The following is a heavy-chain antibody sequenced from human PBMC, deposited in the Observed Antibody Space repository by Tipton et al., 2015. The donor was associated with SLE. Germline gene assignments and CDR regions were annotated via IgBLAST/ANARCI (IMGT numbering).Heavy chain of an antibody. CDR3: ASWVTGTAAGTWDY. CDR1: GGSISSYY. J-gene: IGHJ4*02. D-gene: IGHD6-13*01. CDR2: IYYSGST. Sequence: TLSLTCTVSGGSISSYYWSWIRQPPGKGPEWIGYIYYSGSTNYNPSLKSRVTISVDTSKNQFSLKLSSVTAADTAVYYCASWVTGTAAGTWDYWGQGTLVTVSS. V-gene: IGHV4-59*01.